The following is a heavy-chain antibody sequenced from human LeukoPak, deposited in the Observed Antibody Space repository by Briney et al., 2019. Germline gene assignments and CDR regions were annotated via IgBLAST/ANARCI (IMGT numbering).Heavy chain of an antibody. CDR2: ISSSGSTI. CDR3: ARVHGSGSYYTKPRGYYFDY. V-gene: IGHV3-48*03. Sequence: PGGSLRLSCAASGFTFSSYEMNWVRQAPGKGLEWVSYISSSGSTIYYADSVKGRSTISRDNAKNSLYLQMNSLSAEDTAVYYCARVHGSGSYYTKPRGYYFDYWGQGTLVTVSS. J-gene: IGHJ4*02. D-gene: IGHD3-10*01. CDR1: GFTFSSYE.